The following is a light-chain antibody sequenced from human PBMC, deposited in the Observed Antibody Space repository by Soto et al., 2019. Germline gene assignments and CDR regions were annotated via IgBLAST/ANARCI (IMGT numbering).Light chain of an antibody. CDR3: QYYGSSPLT. CDR1: QSVSSTY. V-gene: IGKV3-20*01. J-gene: IGKJ4*01. CDR2: DAS. Sequence: EIVVTQSPGTLSLSPGERAILSCRAGQSVSSTYLAWYQQKPGQAPRLLIYDASSRATGVPDRFSGSGSGTDFTLSISRLEPEDVAVYYCQYYGSSPLTFGGGTKVEIK.